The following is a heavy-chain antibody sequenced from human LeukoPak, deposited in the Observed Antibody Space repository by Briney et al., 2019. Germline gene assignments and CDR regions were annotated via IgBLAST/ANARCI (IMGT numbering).Heavy chain of an antibody. Sequence: GGSLRLSCAASGFTFSDYYMSWIRQAPGKGLEWVSYIRSSGSIKFYADSVRGRFTISRDNAKNSLYLRMNSLRAEDTAVYCCARADCSSSSCYEFDYWGQGTLVTVSS. D-gene: IGHD2-2*01. J-gene: IGHJ4*02. CDR2: IRSSGSIK. CDR1: GFTFSDYY. CDR3: ARADCSSSSCYEFDY. V-gene: IGHV3-11*04.